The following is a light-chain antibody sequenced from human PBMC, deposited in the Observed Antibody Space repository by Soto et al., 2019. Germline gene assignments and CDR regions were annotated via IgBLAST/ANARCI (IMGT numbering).Light chain of an antibody. CDR2: FAS. CDR1: QGIGDR. J-gene: IGKJ1*01. CDR3: LHTYSFPRT. V-gene: IGKV1-12*01. Sequence: DIQMTQSPSSVSASVGDRVTLTWRSSQGIGDRLAWYQQKPGKVPQLLIYFASTLGSGVSSRFSGSGSGTDFILTINTLQADDFATYYCLHTYSFPRTFGQGTKVDI.